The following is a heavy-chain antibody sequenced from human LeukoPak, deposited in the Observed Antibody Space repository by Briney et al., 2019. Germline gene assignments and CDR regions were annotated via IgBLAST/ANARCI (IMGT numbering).Heavy chain of an antibody. J-gene: IGHJ3*02. CDR2: ISYDGSNK. D-gene: IGHD5-18*01. V-gene: IGHV3-30*04. Sequence: PGESLRLSCAAYGFTFSSYAMNWDRQAPGKGLEWVAVISYDGSNKYYVDSVKGRFTISRDNSKNTLYLQMNSLRAEDTAVYYCARPGYSPWLLGGAFDIWGQGTMVTVSS. CDR1: GFTFSSYA. CDR3: ARPGYSPWLLGGAFDI.